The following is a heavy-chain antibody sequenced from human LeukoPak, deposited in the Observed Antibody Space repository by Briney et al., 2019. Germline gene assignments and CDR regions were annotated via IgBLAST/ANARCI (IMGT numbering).Heavy chain of an antibody. V-gene: IGHV3-48*04. CDR3: ATDSPETAAFDY. CDR2: IVGSSSNI. J-gene: IGHJ4*02. Sequence: GGSLRLSCTASGFSFSTYSMNWVRQAPGRGLEWVSYIVGSSSNIYYADSVKGRFTISRDNAKNSLYLQMDSLRAEDTAVYYCATDSPETAAFDYWGQGTLVTVSS. CDR1: GFSFSTYS. D-gene: IGHD1-1*01.